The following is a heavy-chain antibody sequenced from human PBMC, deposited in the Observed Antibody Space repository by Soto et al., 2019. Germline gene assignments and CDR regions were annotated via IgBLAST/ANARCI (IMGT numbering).Heavy chain of an antibody. Sequence: SVKVSCKASGGTFSSYAISWVRQAPGQGLEWMGGIIPIFGTANYAQKFQGRVTITADESTSTAYMELSSLRSEDTVVYYCASKGIQLWTLDYWGQGTLVTVSS. V-gene: IGHV1-69*13. D-gene: IGHD5-18*01. CDR2: IIPIFGTA. CDR1: GGTFSSYA. J-gene: IGHJ4*02. CDR3: ASKGIQLWTLDY.